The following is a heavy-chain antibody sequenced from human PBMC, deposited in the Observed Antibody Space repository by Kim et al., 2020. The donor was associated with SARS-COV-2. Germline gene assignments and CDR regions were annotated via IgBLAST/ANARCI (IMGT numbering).Heavy chain of an antibody. J-gene: IGHJ6*02. CDR2: MNPNSGNT. Sequence: ASVKVSCKASGYTFTSYDINWVRQATGQGLEWMGWMNPNSGNTGYAQKFQGRVTMTRNTSISTAYMELSSLRSEDTAVYYCAREMYYYDSSGYYGKNGMDVWGQGTTVTVSS. CDR3: AREMYYYDSSGYYGKNGMDV. V-gene: IGHV1-8*01. D-gene: IGHD3-22*01. CDR1: GYTFTSYD.